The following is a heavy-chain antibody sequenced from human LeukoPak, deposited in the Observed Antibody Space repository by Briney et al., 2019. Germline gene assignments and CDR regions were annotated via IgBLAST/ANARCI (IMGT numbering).Heavy chain of an antibody. CDR3: ARDHAGSGRAFDY. J-gene: IGHJ4*02. CDR1: GFTFSTYV. CDR2: LSSGGINK. D-gene: IGHD2-15*01. Sequence: GGSLRLSCAASGFTFSTYVIHWVRQAPGKGLEWVGLLSSGGINKHYADSVKGRFIISRDNSMNTLYLQMNSLGVEDTAVYYCARDHAGSGRAFDYWGQGTLVTVSS. V-gene: IGHV3-30-3*01.